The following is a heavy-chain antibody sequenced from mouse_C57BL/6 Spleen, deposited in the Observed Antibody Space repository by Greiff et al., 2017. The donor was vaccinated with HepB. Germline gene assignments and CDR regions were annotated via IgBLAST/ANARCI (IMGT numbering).Heavy chain of an antibody. CDR1: GFTFSDYG. D-gene: IGHD1-1*01. CDR2: ISSSSSTI. J-gene: IGHJ4*01. CDR3: ARRYYGSSLYYYAMDY. V-gene: IGHV5-17*01. Sequence: EVQGVESGGGLVKPGGSLKLSCAASGFTFSDYGMHWVRQAPEKGLEWVAYISSSSSTIYYADTVKGRFTISRDNAKNTLFLQMTSLRSEDTAMYYCARRYYGSSLYYYAMDYCGQGTSVTVSS.